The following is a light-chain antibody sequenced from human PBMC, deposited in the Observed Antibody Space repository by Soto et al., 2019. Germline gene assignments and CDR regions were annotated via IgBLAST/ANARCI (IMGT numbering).Light chain of an antibody. CDR1: SSDVGYYNY. CDR3: SSYTSSSTLYV. J-gene: IGLJ1*01. Sequence: QSALTQPTSVSGSPGQSITISCTGTSSDVGYYNYVSWYQQHPGKAPKLIIYEVSNRSSGVSNRFSGSKSGNTASLTISGLQAEDEADYYCSSYTSSSTLYVFGTGTKVTVL. CDR2: EVS. V-gene: IGLV2-14*01.